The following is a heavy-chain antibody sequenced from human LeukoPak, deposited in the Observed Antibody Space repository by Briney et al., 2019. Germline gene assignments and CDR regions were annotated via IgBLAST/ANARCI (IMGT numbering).Heavy chain of an antibody. J-gene: IGHJ4*02. CDR1: GFTFSSYA. Sequence: GGSPRLSCAASGFTFSSYAMHWVRQAPGKGLEWVAVISYDGSNKYYADSVKGRFTISRDNSKDTLYLQMNSLKAEDTAVYFCAKDRLPDGFWSVDYWGQGTLVTVSS. D-gene: IGHD3-10*01. CDR2: ISYDGSNK. CDR3: AKDRLPDGFWSVDY. V-gene: IGHV3-30-3*01.